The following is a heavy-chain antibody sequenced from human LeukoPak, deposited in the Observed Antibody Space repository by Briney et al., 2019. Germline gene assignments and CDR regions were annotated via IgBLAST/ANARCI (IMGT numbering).Heavy chain of an antibody. CDR3: AKDKGLAVAGTRY. Sequence: GGSQRLLCAASGFTFDDYAMHWVRQAPGKGLEWVSGISWNSGSIGYADSVKGRFTISRDNAKNSLYLQMNSLRAEDTALYYCAKDKGLAVAGTRYWSEGPVLTVSS. V-gene: IGHV3-9*01. J-gene: IGHJ4*02. CDR1: GFTFDDYA. CDR2: ISWNSGSI. D-gene: IGHD6-19*01.